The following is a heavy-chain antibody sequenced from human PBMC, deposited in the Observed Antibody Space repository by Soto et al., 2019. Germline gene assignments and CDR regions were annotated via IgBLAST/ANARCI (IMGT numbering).Heavy chain of an antibody. V-gene: IGHV3-23*01. J-gene: IGHJ4*02. CDR2: ISGGGDTT. CDR3: AKGRGGSGSLTPRVDF. D-gene: IGHD3-10*01. Sequence: EVQLLESGGGLVQPGGSLRLSCAASGFTFNNYAMTWVRQAPGKGLEWVSDISGGGDTTSYADSVKGRFTVSRDGSKNTVYLQMSSLRAEDTALYYCAKGRGGSGSLTPRVDFWGQGTLVTVSS. CDR1: GFTFNNYA.